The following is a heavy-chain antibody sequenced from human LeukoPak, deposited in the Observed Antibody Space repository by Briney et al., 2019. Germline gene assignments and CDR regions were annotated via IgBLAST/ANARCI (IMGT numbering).Heavy chain of an antibody. D-gene: IGHD3-22*01. J-gene: IGHJ4*02. CDR1: GGSISSYY. Sequence: SETLSLTCTVSGGSISSYYWSWIRQPAGKGLEWIGRIYTSGSTNYNPSPKSRVTISVDKSKNQFSLKLSSVTAADTAVYYCASSGYYDSSVRDYWGQGTLVTVSS. CDR2: IYTSGST. CDR3: ASSGYYDSSVRDY. V-gene: IGHV4-4*07.